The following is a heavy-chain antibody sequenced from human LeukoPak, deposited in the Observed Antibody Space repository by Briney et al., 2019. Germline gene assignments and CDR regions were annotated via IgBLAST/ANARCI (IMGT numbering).Heavy chain of an antibody. D-gene: IGHD2-15*01. Sequence: SETLSLTCTVSGGPISNTNYDWGWSRQPPGKGLQRIGSVFYTGTTYYNPSLKSRVTISIDTSKNQFSLRLTSVAAADTAVYYCARGSRYCSGGSCYSFDPWGQGTLVTVSS. CDR2: VFYTGTT. J-gene: IGHJ5*02. V-gene: IGHV4-39*07. CDR3: ARGSRYCSGGSCYSFDP. CDR1: GGPISNTNYD.